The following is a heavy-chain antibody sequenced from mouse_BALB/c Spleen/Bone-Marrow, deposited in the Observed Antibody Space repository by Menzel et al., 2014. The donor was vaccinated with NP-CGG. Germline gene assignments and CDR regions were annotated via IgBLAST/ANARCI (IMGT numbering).Heavy chain of an antibody. V-gene: IGHV2-9*02. CDR1: GFSLTSYG. D-gene: IGHD2-1*01. CDR2: IRAGGST. Sequence: VQLVESGPGLVSPSQRLSITCTVSGFSLTSYGVHWVRQPPGKGLEWLGVIRAGGSTNYNSALMSRLSISKDNSKSQVFLKMNSLQTDDTAMYYCAREYYGNGYAMDYWGQGTSVTVSS. J-gene: IGHJ4*01. CDR3: AREYYGNGYAMDY.